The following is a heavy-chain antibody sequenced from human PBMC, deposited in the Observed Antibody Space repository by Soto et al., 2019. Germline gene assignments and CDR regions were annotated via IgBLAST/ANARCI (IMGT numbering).Heavy chain of an antibody. CDR2: NYYSGST. CDR3: XXSDAKGVHH. CDR1: GGSLSSYY. J-gene: IGHJ5*02. V-gene: IGHV4-59*01. Sequence: SETLSLTCTVSGGSLSSYYWSWIRQPPGKGLEWIGYNYYSGSTNYNPSLRRRVNISVDTSKNQFSLKLSSVTAADTAVYFCXXSDAKGVHHWCHGTLATDS.